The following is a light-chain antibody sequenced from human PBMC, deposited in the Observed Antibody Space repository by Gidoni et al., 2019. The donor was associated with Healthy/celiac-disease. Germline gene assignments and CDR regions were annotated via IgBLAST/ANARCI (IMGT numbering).Light chain of an antibody. J-gene: IGKJ1*01. CDR3: QQRYSTPRT. CDR2: AAS. Sequence: DIQMTQSPSSLSASVGDRVTITCRASQSISSYLNWYHQKQGKAPKLLIYAASSLQSGVPSRFSGSGSATEFTPSISSLLAEDFATDYCQQRYSTPRTFGQGTKVEIK. V-gene: IGKV1-39*01. CDR1: QSISSY.